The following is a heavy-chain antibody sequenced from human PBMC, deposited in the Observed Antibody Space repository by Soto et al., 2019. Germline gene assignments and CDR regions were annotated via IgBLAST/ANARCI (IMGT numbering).Heavy chain of an antibody. V-gene: IGHV3-49*03. CDR2: IRSKAYGGTT. J-gene: IGHJ4*02. CDR3: TRDTGPDYYDSSGYSRTFDY. D-gene: IGHD3-22*01. Sequence: GGSLRLSCTASGFTFGDYAMSWFRQAPGKGLEWVGFIRSKAYGGTTEYAASVKGRFTISRDDSKSIAYLQMNSLKTEDTAVYYCTRDTGPDYYDSSGYSRTFDYWGQGTLVTVSS. CDR1: GFTFGDYA.